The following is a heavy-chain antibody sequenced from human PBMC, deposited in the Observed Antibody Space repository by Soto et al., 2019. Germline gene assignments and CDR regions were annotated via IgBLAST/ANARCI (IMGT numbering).Heavy chain of an antibody. J-gene: IGHJ4*02. CDR1: GGTFSSYA. Sequence: QVQLVQSGAEVKKPGSSVKVSCKASGGTFSSYAISRVRQAPGQGLEWMGGIIPIFGTANYAQKFQGRVTITADESTSTAYMELSSLRSEDTAVYYCARDYYYGSGSYPRFYYFDYWGQGTLVTVSS. D-gene: IGHD3-10*01. CDR3: ARDYYYGSGSYPRFYYFDY. CDR2: IIPIFGTA. V-gene: IGHV1-69*01.